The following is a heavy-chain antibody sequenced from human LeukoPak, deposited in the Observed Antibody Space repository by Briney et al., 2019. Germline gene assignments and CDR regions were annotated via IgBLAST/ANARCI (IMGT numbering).Heavy chain of an antibody. CDR2: ISGSGGST. V-gene: IGHV3-23*01. CDR3: ARGYGGNSLGPFFDY. J-gene: IGHJ4*02. CDR1: GFTFSSYA. D-gene: IGHD4-23*01. Sequence: PGGSLRLSCAASGFTFSSYAMSRVRQAPGKGLEWVSAISGSGGSTYYADSVKGRFTISRDNSKNTLYLQMNSLRAEDTAVYYCARGYGGNSLGPFFDYWGQGTLVAVSS.